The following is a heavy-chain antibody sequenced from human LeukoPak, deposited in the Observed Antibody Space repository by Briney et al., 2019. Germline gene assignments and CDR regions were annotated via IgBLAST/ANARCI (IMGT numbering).Heavy chain of an antibody. V-gene: IGHV1-8*01. CDR1: GYTFTSYD. Sequence: ASVKVSCKASGYTFTSYDINWVRQATGQGLEGRGWMNPNSGNTGYAQKFQGRVTMTRNTSISTAYMELSSLRSEDTAVYYCARRHPDCSVGSCYWFDPWGQGTLVTVSS. CDR3: ARRHPDCSVGSCYWFDP. CDR2: MNPNSGNT. D-gene: IGHD2-15*01. J-gene: IGHJ5*02.